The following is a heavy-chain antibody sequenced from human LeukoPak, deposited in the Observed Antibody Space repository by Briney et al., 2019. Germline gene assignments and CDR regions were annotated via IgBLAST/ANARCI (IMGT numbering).Heavy chain of an antibody. J-gene: IGHJ4*02. CDR1: GGSFSGYY. D-gene: IGHD1-1*01. V-gene: IGHV4-34*01. CDR3: ARTNWNPGDY. Sequence: SETLSLTCAVYGGSFSGYYWSWIRQPPGKGLEWIGEINHSGSTNYNPSLKSRVTISVDTSKNQFSLRLSSVTAADTAVYFCARTNWNPGDYWGQGMLVTVSS. CDR2: INHSGST.